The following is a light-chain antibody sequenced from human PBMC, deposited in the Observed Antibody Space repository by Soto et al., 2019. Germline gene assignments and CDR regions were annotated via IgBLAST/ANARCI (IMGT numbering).Light chain of an antibody. CDR1: QSISSW. Sequence: DIQMTQSPSTLSASVGDRVTITCRASQSISSWLAWYQQKPGKAPKLLIYKASTLKSGVPSRFSGSGSGTEFTLTISSLQPDDFATYYCQQSYSTPPTFGQGTKVDIK. J-gene: IGKJ1*01. V-gene: IGKV1-5*03. CDR3: QQSYSTPPT. CDR2: KAS.